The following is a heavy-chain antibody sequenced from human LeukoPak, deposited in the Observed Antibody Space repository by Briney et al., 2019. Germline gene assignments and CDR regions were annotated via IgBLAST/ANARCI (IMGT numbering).Heavy chain of an antibody. Sequence: PGRSLRLSCAASGFTFSSYGMHWVRQAPGKGLEWVAVISYDGSNKYYADSVKGRFTISRDNSKNTLYLQMNSLRAEDTAVYYCAKDRYYYDSSGYYYVLDSLDIWGQGTMVTVSS. CDR3: AKDRYYYDSSGYYYVLDSLDI. D-gene: IGHD3-22*01. V-gene: IGHV3-30*18. J-gene: IGHJ3*02. CDR1: GFTFSSYG. CDR2: ISYDGSNK.